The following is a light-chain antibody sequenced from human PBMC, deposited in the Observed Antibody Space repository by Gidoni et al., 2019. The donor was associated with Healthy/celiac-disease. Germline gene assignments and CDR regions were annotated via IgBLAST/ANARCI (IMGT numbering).Light chain of an antibody. CDR3: QQLDNAPIT. J-gene: IGKJ4*01. V-gene: IGKV1-9*01. CDR1: QDVSNH. CDR2: FAS. Sequence: DIQLTQSPSFLSASVGDSVTITCRASQDVSNHLAWYQQKPGNAPKLLMYFASTLQSGVPSRFSGSGSGTEFTLTISSLQSEDFATYYCQQLDNAPITFGGXTKVEIK.